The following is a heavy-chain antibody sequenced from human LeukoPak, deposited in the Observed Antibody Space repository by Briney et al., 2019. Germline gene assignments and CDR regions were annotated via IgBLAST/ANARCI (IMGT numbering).Heavy chain of an antibody. D-gene: IGHD5-12*01. CDR3: ARQGSGYDFDY. CDR2: IYYSGST. CDR1: GGSISSYY. Sequence: PSETLSLTCTVSGGSISSYYWSWIRQPPGEGLEWIGYIYYSGSTNYNPSLKSRVTISVDTSKNQFSLKLSSVTAADTAVYYCARQGSGYDFDYWGQGTLVTVSS. J-gene: IGHJ4*02. V-gene: IGHV4-59*08.